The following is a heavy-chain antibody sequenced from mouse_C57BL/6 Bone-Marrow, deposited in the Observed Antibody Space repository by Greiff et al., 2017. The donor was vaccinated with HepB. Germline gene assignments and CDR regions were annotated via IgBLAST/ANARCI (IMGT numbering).Heavy chain of an antibody. J-gene: IGHJ1*03. Sequence: EVQLQQSGPELVKPGASVKIPCKASGYTFTDYNMDWVKQSHGKSLEWIGDINPNNGGTIYNQKSKGKATLTVDKSSSTAYMELRSLTSEDTAVYYCARITTVVAQWYFDVWGTGTTVTVSS. D-gene: IGHD1-1*01. CDR2: INPNNGGT. CDR1: GYTFTDYN. CDR3: ARITTVVAQWYFDV. V-gene: IGHV1-18*01.